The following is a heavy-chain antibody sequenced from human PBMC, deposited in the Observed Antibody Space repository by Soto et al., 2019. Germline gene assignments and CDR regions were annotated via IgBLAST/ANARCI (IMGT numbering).Heavy chain of an antibody. V-gene: IGHV1-2*04. D-gene: IGHD5-12*01. CDR1: GDTFNDYC. J-gene: IGHJ6*03. CDR3: ARESGGATATLDYYYFYMDV. Sequence: QVQLVQSGAELKKPGASVTVSCRSSGDTFNDYCIHWVRQAPGQGLEWMGWINPNSGVTKYAQKFQGWVSMTSDTSIRTVYMQLSRLRSDDTAVYYCARESGGATATLDYYYFYMDVWGTGTTVTVSS. CDR2: INPNSGVT.